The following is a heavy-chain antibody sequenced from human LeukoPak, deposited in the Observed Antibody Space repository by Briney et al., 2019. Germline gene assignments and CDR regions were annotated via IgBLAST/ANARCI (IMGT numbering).Heavy chain of an antibody. Sequence: PGGSLRLSCAVSGLTFSNYWMYWIRQGPGKGLVWVSRLNGDGDYTNYEDSVKGRFTISRDNAKNTLYLQMNSLRAEDTAVYYCVRGSNGWSVMDVWGQGTTVTVSS. CDR3: VRGSNGWSVMDV. CDR2: LNGDGDYT. V-gene: IGHV3-74*01. D-gene: IGHD6-19*01. J-gene: IGHJ6*02. CDR1: GLTFSNYW.